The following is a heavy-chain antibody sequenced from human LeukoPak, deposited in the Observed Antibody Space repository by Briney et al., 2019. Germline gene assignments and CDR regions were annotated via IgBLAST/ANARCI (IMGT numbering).Heavy chain of an antibody. CDR1: GFTFSSYS. CDR2: ISSSSSYI. V-gene: IGHV3-21*04. J-gene: IGHJ4*02. CDR3: ARDRGQWLGGTTRWLQFDY. D-gene: IGHD5-24*01. Sequence: PGGSLRLSCAASGFTFSSYSMNWVRQAPGKGLEWVSSISSSSSYIYYADSVKGRFTISRDNAKNSLYLQMNSLRAEDTAVYYCARDRGQWLGGTTRWLQFDYWGQGTLVTVSS.